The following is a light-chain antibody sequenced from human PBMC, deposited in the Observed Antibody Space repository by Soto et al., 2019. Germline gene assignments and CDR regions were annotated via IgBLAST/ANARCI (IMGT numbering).Light chain of an antibody. CDR3: QQYGSSPQT. V-gene: IGKV3-20*01. CDR1: QSVRSSY. J-gene: IGKJ1*01. CDR2: GAS. Sequence: EIVLTQSPGTQSLSPGDRATLSCRASQSVRSSYLAWYQQRPGQSPRLLIYGASSRAAGIPDRFSGSGSGTDFTLTITRLEPEDFAVYYCQQYGSSPQTFGQGTKVEIK.